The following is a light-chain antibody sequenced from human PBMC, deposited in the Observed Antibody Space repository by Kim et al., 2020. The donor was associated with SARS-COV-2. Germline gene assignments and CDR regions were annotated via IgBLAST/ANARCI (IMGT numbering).Light chain of an antibody. CDR2: QDT. J-gene: IGLJ2*01. CDR1: KLEDKY. Sequence: SYELTQPLSVSVSPGQTARITCSGDKLEDKYVCWYQQKAGQSPVLLIYQDTKWPSGIPERFSGSNSGNTATLTISGTQAMDEADYYCQTWDSSSVIFGGGTKLTVL. CDR3: QTWDSSSVI. V-gene: IGLV3-1*01.